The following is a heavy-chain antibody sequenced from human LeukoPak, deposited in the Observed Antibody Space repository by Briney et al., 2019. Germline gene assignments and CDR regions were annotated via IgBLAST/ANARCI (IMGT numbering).Heavy chain of an antibody. CDR1: GDSINDYY. D-gene: IGHD2-2*01. Sequence: SETLSLTCTVSGDSINDYYWTWIRQPPGKGLEWIGYIYYSGTTTYNPSLRSRVTISLDTSKNQFSLKLSSVTAADTAVYYCARRFCSSAGCHRTFNWFTPGAREPWSPSPQ. CDR3: ARRFCSSAGCHRTFNWFTP. V-gene: IGHV4-59*01. CDR2: IYYSGTT. J-gene: IGHJ5*02.